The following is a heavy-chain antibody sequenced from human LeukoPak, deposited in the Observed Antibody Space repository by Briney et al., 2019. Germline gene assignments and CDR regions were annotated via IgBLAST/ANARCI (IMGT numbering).Heavy chain of an antibody. V-gene: IGHV3-74*01. J-gene: IGHJ6*03. CDR3: ARAGGTSFNYSYYMDA. CDR1: GFTFSSYW. D-gene: IGHD2-2*01. Sequence: GGSLRLSCAASGFTFSSYWMHWVRQARGKGLVWVSRINSDGSSTSYADSVKGRFTISRDNAKNTLYLQMNSLRAEDTAVYYCARAGGTSFNYSYYMDAWGKGTTVTVSS. CDR2: INSDGSST.